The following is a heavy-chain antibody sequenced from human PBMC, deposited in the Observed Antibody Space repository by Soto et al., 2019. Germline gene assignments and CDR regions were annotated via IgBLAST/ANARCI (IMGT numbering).Heavy chain of an antibody. J-gene: IGHJ5*02. V-gene: IGHV1-18*01. CDR2: ISAYNGNT. Sequence: GTSVKVCCKASGYTFTSYGISWVRQAPGQGLEWMGWISAYNGNTNYAQKLQGRVTMTTDTSTSTAYMELRSLRSDDTAVYYCARGVVRTSNWFDPWGQGTLVSVSS. D-gene: IGHD3-3*01. CDR3: ARGVVRTSNWFDP. CDR1: GYTFTSYG.